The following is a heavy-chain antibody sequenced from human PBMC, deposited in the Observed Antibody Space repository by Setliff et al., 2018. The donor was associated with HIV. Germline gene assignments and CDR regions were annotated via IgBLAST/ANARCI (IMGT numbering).Heavy chain of an antibody. V-gene: IGHV4-39*07. CDR3: ARRSGWYDY. Sequence: SETLSLTCNVSGDSIKSSTYHWGWIRQSSGKGLEWIGSIAYSGSTSYGPSLKSRVTISVDTSKNQFSLKLSSVTAADTAVYYCARRSGWYDYWGQGTLVTV. CDR1: GDSIKSSTYH. D-gene: IGHD6-19*01. CDR2: IAYSGST. J-gene: IGHJ4*02.